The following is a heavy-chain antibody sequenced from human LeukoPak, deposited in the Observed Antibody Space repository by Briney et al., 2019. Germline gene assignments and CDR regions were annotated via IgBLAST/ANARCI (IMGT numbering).Heavy chain of an antibody. CDR1: GYTFTGYY. V-gene: IGHV1-2*02. D-gene: IGHD2-15*01. CDR3: ARDAIPYCSGGSCSPQIDY. CDR2: INPNSGGT. Sequence: GASVKVSCKASGYTFTGYYMHWVRQAHGQGLEWMGWINPNSGGTNYAQKFQGRVTMTRVTSISTAYMELSRLRSDDTAVYYCARDAIPYCSGGSCSPQIDYWGQGTLVTVSS. J-gene: IGHJ4*02.